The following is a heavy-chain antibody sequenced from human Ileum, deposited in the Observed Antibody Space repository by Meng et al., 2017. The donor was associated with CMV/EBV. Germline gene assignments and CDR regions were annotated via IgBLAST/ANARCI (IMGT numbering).Heavy chain of an antibody. CDR1: GGSISTYC. D-gene: IGHD3-10*01. Sequence: QVQPQESGPGLVRPSETLSLLCTVSGGSISTYCCHSTRQAAGKRLEWIGRICGTGTIQYNPSFKSRLTLSLDTSKSQFSLRLTSVTAADTAVYFCARRVREVRERSWENWLTPWGQGILVTVSS. V-gene: IGHV4-4*07. J-gene: IGHJ5*02. CDR3: ARRVREVRERSWENWLTP. CDR2: ICGTGTI.